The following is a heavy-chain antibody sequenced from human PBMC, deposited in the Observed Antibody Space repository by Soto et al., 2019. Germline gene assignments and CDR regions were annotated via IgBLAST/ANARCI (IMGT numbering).Heavy chain of an antibody. J-gene: IGHJ6*02. V-gene: IGHV3-23*01. D-gene: IGHD6-13*01. CDR1: GFTFSSYA. CDR3: AKDLDSSSWYWDSYYYYYYGMDV. Sequence: PGGSLRLSCAASGFTFSSYAMSWVRQAPGKGLEWVSAISGSGGSTYYADSVKGRFTISRDNSKNTLYLQMNSLRAEDTAVYYCAKDLDSSSWYWDSYYYYYYGMDVWGQGTTVTVSS. CDR2: ISGSGGST.